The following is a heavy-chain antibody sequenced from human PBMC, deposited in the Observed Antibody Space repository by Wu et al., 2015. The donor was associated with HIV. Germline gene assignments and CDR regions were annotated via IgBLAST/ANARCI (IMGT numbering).Heavy chain of an antibody. CDR2: INPSGGST. D-gene: IGHD2-15*01. CDR1: GYTFSDHY. CDR3: ASVPSSGRASLDY. Sequence: QVQLMQSGAEVKKPGASVKVSCKASGYTFSDHYIHWVRQAPGQGLEWMGRINPSGGSTSYAQKFQGRVTMTRDTSTSTVYMELNSLRSEDTAVYYCASVPSSGRASLDYVGPREPWSTVSS. V-gene: IGHV1-46*03. J-gene: IGHJ4*02.